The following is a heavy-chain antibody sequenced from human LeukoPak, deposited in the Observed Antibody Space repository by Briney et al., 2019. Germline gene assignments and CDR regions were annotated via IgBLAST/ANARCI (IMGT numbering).Heavy chain of an antibody. D-gene: IGHD3-3*02. J-gene: IGHJ4*02. CDR2: INHSGST. V-gene: IGHV4-34*01. CDR3: ARRIRSSAIDY. CDR1: GGSFSGYY. Sequence: PSETLSLTCGAYGGSFSGYYWSWIRQPPGKGLEWIGEINHSGSTNYNPSLKSRVTISVDRSKNQFSLKLSSVTAADTAVYYCARRIRSSAIDYWGQGTLVTVSS.